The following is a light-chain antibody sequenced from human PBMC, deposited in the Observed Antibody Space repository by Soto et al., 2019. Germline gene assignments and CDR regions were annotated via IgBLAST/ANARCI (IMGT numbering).Light chain of an antibody. J-gene: IGKJ4*01. V-gene: IGKV1-39*01. CDR1: QSITSY. CDR2: AAS. CDR3: QQSYSTPLT. Sequence: DVPMTQSPSSLSASVGDRVTITCRASQSITSYLNWYQQKPGKAPLLLISAASSLQSGVPSRFSGSGSGTDFTLTISSLQPEDFATYYCQQSYSTPLTFGGGTKVEIK.